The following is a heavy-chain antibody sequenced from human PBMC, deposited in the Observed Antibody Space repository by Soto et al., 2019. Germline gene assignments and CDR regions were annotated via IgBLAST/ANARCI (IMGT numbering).Heavy chain of an antibody. D-gene: IGHD3-10*01. J-gene: IGHJ4*02. Sequence: QVQLVQSGAEVKKPGASVKVSCKAFGYTFTNYGITWVRQAPGQGLEWMGWISADTGHTNYAQNLQGRVTMTTDTSTSTDYMELRSLRSDDTAVYYCARRGVLPDHWGQGTLVTVSS. CDR3: ARRGVLPDH. V-gene: IGHV1-18*01. CDR1: GYTFTNYG. CDR2: ISADTGHT.